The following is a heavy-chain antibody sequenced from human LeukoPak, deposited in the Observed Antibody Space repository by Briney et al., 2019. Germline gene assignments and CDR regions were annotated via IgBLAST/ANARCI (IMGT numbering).Heavy chain of an antibody. V-gene: IGHV4-31*03. D-gene: IGHD3-22*01. CDR2: IYYSGST. CDR1: GGSISSGGYY. CDR3: ARVSGSSGYYGFDY. Sequence: PSQTLSLTCTVSGGSISSGGYYWSWIRQHPGKGLEWIGYIYYSGSTNYNPSLKSRVTISVDKSKNQFSLKLSSVTAADTAVYYCARVSGSSGYYGFDYWGQGTLVTVSS. J-gene: IGHJ4*02.